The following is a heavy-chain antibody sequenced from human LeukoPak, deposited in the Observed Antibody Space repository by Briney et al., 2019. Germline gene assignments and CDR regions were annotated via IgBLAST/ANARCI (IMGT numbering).Heavy chain of an antibody. Sequence: GASVKVSCKASGGTFSSYAISWVRQAPGQGLEWMGGIIPIFGTANYAQKFQGRVTITADESTSTAYMELSRLTSDDTAVYYCAIDRIILYYAFDVWGQGTMVTVSS. D-gene: IGHD2-8*01. CDR3: AIDRIILYYAFDV. J-gene: IGHJ3*01. CDR2: IIPIFGTA. CDR1: GGTFSSYA. V-gene: IGHV1-69*13.